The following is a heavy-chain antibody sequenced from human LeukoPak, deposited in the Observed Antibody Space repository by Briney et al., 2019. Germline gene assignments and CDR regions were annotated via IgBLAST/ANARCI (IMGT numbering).Heavy chain of an antibody. D-gene: IGHD1-1*01. J-gene: IGHJ5*02. CDR3: ARVTTGWFDP. V-gene: IGHV1-69*04. CDR1: GYTFTGYY. Sequence: SVKVSCKASGYTFTGYYMHWVRQAPGQGLEWMGRIIPILGIANYAQKFQGRVTITADKSTSTAYMELSSLRSEDTAVYYCARVTTGWFDPWGQGTLVTVSS. CDR2: IIPILGIA.